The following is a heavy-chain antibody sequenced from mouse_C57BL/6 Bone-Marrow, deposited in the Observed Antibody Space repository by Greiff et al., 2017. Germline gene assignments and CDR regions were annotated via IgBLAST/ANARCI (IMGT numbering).Heavy chain of an antibody. V-gene: IGHV1-19*01. CDR3: ARSRYYGSLSTMITVGY. Sequence: VQLQQSGPVLVKPGASVKMSCKASGYTFTDYYMNWVKQSHGKSLEWIGVINPYNGGTSYNQKFKGKATLTVDKSSSTAYMELNSLTSEDSAVYYCARSRYYGSLSTMITVGYWGQGTTLTVSS. J-gene: IGHJ2*01. D-gene: IGHD2-4*01. CDR1: GYTFTDYY. CDR2: INPYNGGT.